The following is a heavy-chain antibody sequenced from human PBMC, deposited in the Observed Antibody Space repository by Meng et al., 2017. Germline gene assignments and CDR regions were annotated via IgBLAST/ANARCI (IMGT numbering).Heavy chain of an antibody. CDR1: AYTLSSDG. CDR2: INVYSGTT. Sequence: QGQRLRSGAVVKQPAASVNVSGDTSAYTLSSDGFAWVRQTPGQGLEWLGWINVYSGTTNYAQQFQGRVTMTTDTSTRTGYMELTSLTSDDTATYYCATRGNPYLNCWGQGTLVTVSS. J-gene: IGHJ4*02. CDR3: ATRGNPYLNC. V-gene: IGHV1-18*01.